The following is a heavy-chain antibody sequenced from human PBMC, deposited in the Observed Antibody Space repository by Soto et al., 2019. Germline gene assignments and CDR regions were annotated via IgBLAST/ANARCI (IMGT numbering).Heavy chain of an antibody. Sequence: QVQLVQSGAEVKKPGSSVKVSCKASGGTFSSSTITWVRQAPGQGLEWMGGIIPTFNTTNYAQKFQGRVTITAGESTSTAYMELSSLRSEDTAVYYCARGFQWLAYFDYWGQGALVTVSS. V-gene: IGHV1-69*01. CDR1: GGTFSSST. D-gene: IGHD6-19*01. CDR2: IIPTFNTT. J-gene: IGHJ4*02. CDR3: ARGFQWLAYFDY.